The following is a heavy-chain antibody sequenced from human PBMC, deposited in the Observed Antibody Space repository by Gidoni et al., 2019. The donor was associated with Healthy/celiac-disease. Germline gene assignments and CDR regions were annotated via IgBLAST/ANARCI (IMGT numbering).Heavy chain of an antibody. Sequence: QVQLVESGGGVVQPGRSLRLSCAASGFTFSSYAMHWVRQAPGKGLEWVAVISYDGSNNYDADSGKGRFTISRDNSKNPLYLQMNSLRAEDTAVYYCARDPSAVTYEAFDIWGQGTMVTVSS. CDR3: ARDPSAVTYEAFDI. V-gene: IGHV3-30*04. D-gene: IGHD4-17*01. J-gene: IGHJ3*02. CDR2: ISYDGSNN. CDR1: GFTFSSYA.